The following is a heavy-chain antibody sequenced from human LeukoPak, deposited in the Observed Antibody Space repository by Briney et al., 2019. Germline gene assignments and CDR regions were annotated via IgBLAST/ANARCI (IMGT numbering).Heavy chain of an antibody. D-gene: IGHD2-2*01. Sequence: PGGSLRLSCAASGFTFSSYGMHWVRQAPGKGLEWVAFIRYDGSNKYYADSVKGRFTISRDNSKNTLYLQMNSLRAEDTAVYYCAKDSVVPAAMNYFGYWGQGTLVTVSS. J-gene: IGHJ4*02. V-gene: IGHV3-30*02. CDR3: AKDSVVPAAMNYFGY. CDR1: GFTFSSYG. CDR2: IRYDGSNK.